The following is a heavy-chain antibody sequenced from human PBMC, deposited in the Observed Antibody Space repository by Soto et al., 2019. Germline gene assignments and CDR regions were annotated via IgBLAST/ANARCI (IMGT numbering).Heavy chain of an antibody. J-gene: IGHJ4*02. Sequence: QVQLVQSGAEVAKPGASMKISCKASGYTFTDYAMHWVRQAPGQRLEWMGWIDAGNGKTKYSQNFQGRFTITRDTSANTAYMELSSLRSEDKAVYYCARGRWTQRTADYYLDYWGQGTLVTVSS. V-gene: IGHV1-3*01. CDR3: ARGRWTQRTADYYLDY. CDR2: IDAGNGKT. D-gene: IGHD1-1*01. CDR1: GYTFTDYA.